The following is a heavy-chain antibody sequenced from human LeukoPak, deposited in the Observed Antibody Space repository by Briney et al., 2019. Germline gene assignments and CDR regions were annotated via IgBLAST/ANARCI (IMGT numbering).Heavy chain of an antibody. CDR2: IYYSGST. D-gene: IGHD3-10*01. V-gene: IGHV4-31*03. CDR1: GGSISSGGHY. J-gene: IGHJ4*02. CDR3: ARDRRGYYYGSGEIR. Sequence: PSETLSLTCTVSGGSISSGGHYWSWIRQHPGKGLEWIGYIYYSGSTYYNPSLKSRVTISVGTSKNQFSLKLSSVTAADTAVYYCARDRRGYYYGSGEIRWGQGTLVTVSS.